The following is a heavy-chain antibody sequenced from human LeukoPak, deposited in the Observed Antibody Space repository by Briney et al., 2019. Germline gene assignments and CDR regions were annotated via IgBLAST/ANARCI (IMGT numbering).Heavy chain of an antibody. CDR2: ISGSGGST. V-gene: IGHV3-23*01. D-gene: IGHD3-10*01. CDR1: GFTFSSYA. Sequence: PGGSLRLSCTVSGFTFSSYAMSWVRQAPGKGLEWVSTISGSGGSTYYADSVKGRFTISRDNSKNTLYLQVYSLRVEDTAAYYCAKLGLGSGNYWGQGTLVTVSS. J-gene: IGHJ4*02. CDR3: AKLGLGSGNY.